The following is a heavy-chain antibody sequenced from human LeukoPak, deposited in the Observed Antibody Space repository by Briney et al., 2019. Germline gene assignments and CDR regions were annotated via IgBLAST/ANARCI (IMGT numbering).Heavy chain of an antibody. Sequence: GGSLRLSCAAAGFTSSSYVMYSVRQAPGKGLEYVSSISSNGGSTYYANSVKGRFTISRDNSKNTLYLQMGSLRAEDMAVYYCARGGQSKYDSSGYLNYFDYWGQGTLVTVSS. CDR3: ARGGQSKYDSSGYLNYFDY. V-gene: IGHV3-64*01. CDR2: ISSNGGST. D-gene: IGHD3-22*01. CDR1: GFTSSSYV. J-gene: IGHJ4*02.